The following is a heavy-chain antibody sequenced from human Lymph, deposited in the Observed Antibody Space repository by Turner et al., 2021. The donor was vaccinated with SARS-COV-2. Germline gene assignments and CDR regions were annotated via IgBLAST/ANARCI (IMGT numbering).Heavy chain of an antibody. Sequence: EVQLVESGGGVVQPGGSLRLSCAAYGFPFADYAMHWVRQAPGKGLEWVSLISGDGGSTYSADSVKGRFTISRDNSKNSLYLQMNSLRTEDTALYYCAKDPGYCSGGSCYSRTYFDYWGQGTLVTVSS. CDR2: ISGDGGST. CDR3: AKDPGYCSGGSCYSRTYFDY. CDR1: GFPFADYA. V-gene: IGHV3-43*02. D-gene: IGHD2-15*01. J-gene: IGHJ4*02.